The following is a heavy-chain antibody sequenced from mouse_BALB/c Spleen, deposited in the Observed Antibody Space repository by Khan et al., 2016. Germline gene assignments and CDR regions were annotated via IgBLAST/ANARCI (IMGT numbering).Heavy chain of an antibody. CDR3: ARWVDAMDY. D-gene: IGHD1-1*01. Sequence: EVQLQESGPGLVKPSQSLSLSCTATGYSITSDYAWNWNRQFPGNKLEWMGYICYSGTTTYNPSLKSRISITRDTSKNQFFLQLNSVTTEDTATNYCARWVDAMDYWGQGTSVTVSS. CDR1: GYSITSDYA. CDR2: ICYSGTT. J-gene: IGHJ4*01. V-gene: IGHV3-2*02.